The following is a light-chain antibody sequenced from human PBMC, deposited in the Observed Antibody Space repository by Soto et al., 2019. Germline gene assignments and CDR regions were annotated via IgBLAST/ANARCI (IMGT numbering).Light chain of an antibody. V-gene: IGLV2-8*01. CDR3: CSYAGTYSWV. J-gene: IGLJ3*02. CDR1: SGDLGDYNY. CDR2: EVT. Sequence: QSVLTQPPSASGSPGQSVTISCTGTSGDLGDYNYVSWYQQHPGKAPKLIIYEVTKRPSGVPDRFSGSKSGNTASLTVSGLQAEDEGDYYCCSYAGTYSWVFGGGTKLTVL.